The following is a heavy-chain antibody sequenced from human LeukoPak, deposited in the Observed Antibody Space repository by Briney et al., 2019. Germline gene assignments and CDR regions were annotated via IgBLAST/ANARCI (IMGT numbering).Heavy chain of an antibody. CDR2: IKEAGSEE. Sequence: GGSLRLSCAASGFTFSDYWMSWVRQAPGKGLECVANIKEAGSEEYYVDSVKGRFSISRDNAKNSLYLQMNSLRAEDTAVYYCARDWLAGNPYHAFDLWGKGTMVTVSS. CDR1: GFTFSDYW. CDR3: ARDWLAGNPYHAFDL. J-gene: IGHJ3*01. V-gene: IGHV3-7*01. D-gene: IGHD3-22*01.